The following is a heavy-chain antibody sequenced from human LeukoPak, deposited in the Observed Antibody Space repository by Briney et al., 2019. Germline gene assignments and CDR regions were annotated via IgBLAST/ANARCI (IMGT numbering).Heavy chain of an antibody. D-gene: IGHD2-2*01. J-gene: IGHJ6*04. V-gene: IGHV3-30*04. CDR2: ISYDGSNK. CDR1: GFTFSSYA. Sequence: GGSLRLSCAASGFTFSSYAMHWVRQAPGKGLEWVAVISYDGSNKYYADSVKGRFTISRDNSKNTLYLQMNSLRAEDTAVYYCAKDIVVVPAARGYYYYYGMDVWGKGTTVTVSS. CDR3: AKDIVVVPAARGYYYYYGMDV.